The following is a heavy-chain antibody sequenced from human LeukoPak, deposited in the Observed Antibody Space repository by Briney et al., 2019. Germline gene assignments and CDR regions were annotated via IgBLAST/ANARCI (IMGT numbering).Heavy chain of an antibody. CDR1: GGSISSGGYS. Sequence: SETLSLTCAVSGGSISSGGYSWSWIRQPPGKGLEWIGYIYHSGSTNYNPSLKSRVTISVDTSKNHFSLKLSSVTAADTALYYCARHGVVDDAFDIWGQGTMVTVSS. CDR2: IYHSGST. CDR3: ARHGVVDDAFDI. D-gene: IGHD2-15*01. V-gene: IGHV4-61*03. J-gene: IGHJ3*02.